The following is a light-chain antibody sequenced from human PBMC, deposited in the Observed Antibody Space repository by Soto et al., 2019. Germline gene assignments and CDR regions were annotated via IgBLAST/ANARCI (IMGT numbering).Light chain of an antibody. CDR1: QSISGSL. V-gene: IGKV3-20*01. CDR3: HQYGSIPHT. Sequence: DIMLTQSPGTLSLSPGERATLSCRASQSISGSLLAWYQQKGGQAPRLLIYGASSRATGIPDRFSGSASGTDFTFIISRLEPEDFAVYYCHQYGSIPHTFGQGTKLETK. J-gene: IGKJ2*01. CDR2: GAS.